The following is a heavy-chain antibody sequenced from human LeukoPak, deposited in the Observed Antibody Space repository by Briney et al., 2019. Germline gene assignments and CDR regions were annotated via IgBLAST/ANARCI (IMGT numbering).Heavy chain of an antibody. CDR1: GFTFTDYY. Sequence: GASVKVSCKASGFTFTDYYLHWVRQAPGQGLEWMGRIILKTGATSYAQKFQGRVTMTRETSTSTVYMELSSLRSEDTAVYYCARSPISATGDLDSWGQGTLVTVSS. V-gene: IGHV1-2*06. J-gene: IGHJ4*02. D-gene: IGHD1/OR15-1a*01. CDR2: IILKTGAT. CDR3: ARSPISATGDLDS.